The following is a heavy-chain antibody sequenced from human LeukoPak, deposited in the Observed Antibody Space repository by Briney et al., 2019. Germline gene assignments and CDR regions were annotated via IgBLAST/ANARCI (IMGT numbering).Heavy chain of an antibody. J-gene: IGHJ3*02. CDR2: MNPNSANT. V-gene: IGHV1-8*03. D-gene: IGHD6-6*01. CDR1: GYTFTSYD. Sequence: ASVKVSCKASGYTFTSYDINWVRQATGQGLEWTGWMNPNSANTGYAQKFQGRVTISRNTSVTTAYMELSSLRSEDTAVYYCARSVAGRYDGFDIWGQGTMVTVSS. CDR3: ARSVAGRYDGFDI.